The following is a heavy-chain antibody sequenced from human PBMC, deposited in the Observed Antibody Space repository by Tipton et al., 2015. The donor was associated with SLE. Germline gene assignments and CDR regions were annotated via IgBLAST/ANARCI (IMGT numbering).Heavy chain of an antibody. CDR2: INWYSTSV. Sequence: SLRLSCAASGFNFGDYAMHWVRQAPGKGLEWVAGINWYSTSVGYAGSVKGRFTISRDSVKNSLYLQMNSLRAEDTALYYCVKDMLGTGFYFDSWGQGALVTVSS. J-gene: IGHJ4*02. D-gene: IGHD3-16*01. CDR1: GFNFGDYA. V-gene: IGHV3-9*01. CDR3: VKDMLGTGFYFDS.